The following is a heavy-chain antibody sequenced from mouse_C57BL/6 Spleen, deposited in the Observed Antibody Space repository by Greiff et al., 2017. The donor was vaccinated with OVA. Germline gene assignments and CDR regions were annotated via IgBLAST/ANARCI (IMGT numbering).Heavy chain of an antibody. Sequence: EVQLQQSGPELVKPGASVKISCTASGYTFTDYYMNWVKQSHGKSLEWIGDINPNNGGTSYNPKFKGMATLTVDKSSNTDYMELRSLTSEDSAVYYCAREGANWGFGYGGKGTTLTVAS. V-gene: IGHV1-26*01. J-gene: IGHJ2*01. D-gene: IGHD4-1*01. CDR3: AREGANWGFGY. CDR2: INPNNGGT. CDR1: GYTFTDYY.